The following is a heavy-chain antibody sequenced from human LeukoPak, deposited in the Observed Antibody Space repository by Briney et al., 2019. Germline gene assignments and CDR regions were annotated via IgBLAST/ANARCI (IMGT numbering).Heavy chain of an antibody. D-gene: IGHD1-1*01. CDR2: INSDGSIT. Sequence: GGSLRLSCAASGFTFSSYGMHWVRQAPGKGLVWVSRINSDGSITSYADSVKGRFTISRDNAKNTLYLQMNSLRVEDTAVYYCARDYNWNPPDYWGQGTLVTVSS. CDR1: GFTFSSYG. V-gene: IGHV3-74*01. CDR3: ARDYNWNPPDY. J-gene: IGHJ4*02.